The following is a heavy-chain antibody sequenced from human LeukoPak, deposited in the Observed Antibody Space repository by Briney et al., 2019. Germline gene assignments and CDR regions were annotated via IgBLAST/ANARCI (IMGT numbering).Heavy chain of an antibody. J-gene: IGHJ4*02. CDR2: ISSSSSYI. CDR1: GFTFSSYS. Sequence: GGSLRLSCAASGFTFSSYSMNWVRQAPGKGLEWVSSISSSSSYIYYADSVEGRFTISRDNAKNSLYLQLNSLRAEDTAVYYCARDLVAAAGNEGFDYWGQGTLVTVSS. V-gene: IGHV3-21*01. CDR3: ARDLVAAAGNEGFDY. D-gene: IGHD6-13*01.